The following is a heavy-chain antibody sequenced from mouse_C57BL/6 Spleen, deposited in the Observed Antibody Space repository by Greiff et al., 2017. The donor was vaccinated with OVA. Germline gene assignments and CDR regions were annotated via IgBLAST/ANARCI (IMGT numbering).Heavy chain of an antibody. D-gene: IGHD1-2*01. V-gene: IGHV1-81*01. CDR3: ARGGRITTAEGFAY. CDR1: GYTFTSYG. CDR2: IYPRSGNT. J-gene: IGHJ3*01. Sequence: VKVVESGAELARPGASVKLSCKASGYTFTSYGISWVKQRTGQGLEWIGEIYPRSGNTYYNEKFKGKATLTADKSSSTAYMELRSLTSEDSAVYFCARGGRITTAEGFAYWGQGTLVTVSA.